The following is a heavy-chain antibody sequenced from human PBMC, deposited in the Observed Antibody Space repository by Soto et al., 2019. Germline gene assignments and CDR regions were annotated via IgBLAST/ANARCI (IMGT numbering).Heavy chain of an antibody. D-gene: IGHD3-10*01. CDR3: ARGVYGSGNYYTGPSAFDI. V-gene: IGHV1-69*06. Sequence: QVQLEQSGAEVKKPGSSVKVSCKASGGTLSDHGVAWLRQAPGQGLEWMGGTIPVFNTAKYAQKFLGRVTVTADKSTNIAYMELSSLRSEDTAFYFCARGVYGSGNYYTGPSAFDIWGQGTMVIVSS. CDR2: TIPVFNTA. J-gene: IGHJ3*02. CDR1: GGTLSDHG.